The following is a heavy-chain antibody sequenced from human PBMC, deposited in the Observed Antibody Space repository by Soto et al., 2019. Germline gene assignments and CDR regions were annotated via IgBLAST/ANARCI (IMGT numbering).Heavy chain of an antibody. CDR1: GFTFSSYW. CDR2: IKQDGSEK. J-gene: IGHJ4*02. D-gene: IGHD2-15*01. CDR3: ARGVRRQWNSGGSRPTMGK. V-gene: IGHV3-7*01. Sequence: GGSLRLSCAASGFTFSSYWMSWVRQAPGKGLEWVANIKQDGSEKYYVDSVKGRFTISRDNAKNSLYLQMNSLRAEDTAVYYCARGVRRQWNSGGSRPTMGKWGQGTLVTVSS.